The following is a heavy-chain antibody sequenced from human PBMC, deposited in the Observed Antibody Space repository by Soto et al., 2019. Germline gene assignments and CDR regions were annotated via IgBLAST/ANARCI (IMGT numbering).Heavy chain of an antibody. Sequence: SLSLTCTVSGGSISSGGYYWSWIRQHPGKGLEWIGYIYYSGSTYYNPSLKSRVTISVDTSKNQFSLKLSSVTAADTAVYYCARDSGLDGYNYNYWGQGTLVTVSS. CDR3: ARDSGLDGYNYNY. J-gene: IGHJ4*02. V-gene: IGHV4-31*03. CDR2: IYYSGST. D-gene: IGHD5-12*01. CDR1: GGSISSGGYY.